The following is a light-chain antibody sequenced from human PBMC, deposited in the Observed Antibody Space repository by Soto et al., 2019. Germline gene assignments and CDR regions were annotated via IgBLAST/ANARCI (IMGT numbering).Light chain of an antibody. J-gene: IGKJ4*01. CDR1: QSIDKY. V-gene: IGKV1-39*01. CDR2: AAS. Sequence: DIQMSQSPSSLSASVGVRVTITCRASQSIDKYVNWYQQKPGKGPNLLIYAASNLRTGVPSRFSGSGSGTDFTLTISSLLPEDFATYFCQQSYSTPSLTFGGGTKVDIK. CDR3: QQSYSTPSLT.